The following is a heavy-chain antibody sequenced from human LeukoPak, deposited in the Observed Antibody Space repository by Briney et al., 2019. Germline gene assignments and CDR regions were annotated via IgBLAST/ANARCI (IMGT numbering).Heavy chain of an antibody. V-gene: IGHV4-39*01. Sequence: SVTLSFTCTGYSVSISGGTYYWGWLRQPPGMGLAWSASICYTGCTYDNPSLKSRVTISADTSKNQFSLELSSVTAADTAVYYRARRGGSGRAFYYCGHGTLVTASS. J-gene: IGHJ4*03. CDR1: SVSISGGTYY. CDR3: ARRGGSGRAFYY. D-gene: IGHD3-16*01. CDR2: ICYTGCT.